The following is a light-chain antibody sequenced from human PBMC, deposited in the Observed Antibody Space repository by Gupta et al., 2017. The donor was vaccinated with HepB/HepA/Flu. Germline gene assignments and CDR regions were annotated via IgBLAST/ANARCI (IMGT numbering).Light chain of an antibody. CDR3: QQSYSTPQT. J-gene: IGKJ1*01. Sequence: DIQMTQSPSSLSASVGDRVTITCRASQSISSYLNWYQQKPGKAPKLLIYAASSLQSGVPSRFSGSGSGTDFTLTFSRLQPEDFATYYCQQSYSTPQTFGQGTKVEIK. CDR1: QSISSY. V-gene: IGKV1-39*01. CDR2: AAS.